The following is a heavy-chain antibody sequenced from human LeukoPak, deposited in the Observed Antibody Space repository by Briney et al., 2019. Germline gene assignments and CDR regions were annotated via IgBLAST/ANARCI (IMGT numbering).Heavy chain of an antibody. J-gene: IGHJ4*02. CDR1: GFTFSGYA. V-gene: IGHV3-23*03. Sequence: GGSLRLSCAASGFTFSGYAMNWVRQAPGKGLEWVSLIFASGSTTKYADSVKGRFTISRDNSKNTLYLQMNSLRAEDTAVYYCAKDTYSSSPYYFDYWGQGTLVTVSS. D-gene: IGHD6-6*01. CDR2: IFASGSTT. CDR3: AKDTYSSSPYYFDY.